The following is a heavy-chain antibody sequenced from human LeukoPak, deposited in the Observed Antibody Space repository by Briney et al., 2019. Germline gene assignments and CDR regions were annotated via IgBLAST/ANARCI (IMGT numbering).Heavy chain of an antibody. V-gene: IGHV3-21*01. J-gene: IGHJ4*02. CDR3: ARDARDSFY. CDR2: ISSSSSYI. Sequence: GGSLRLSCAASGFTFSSYTMKWVRQTPGKGLEWVSSISSSSSYIYQADSVKGRFTISRDNAKNSLYLQMNSLRAEDTAVYYCARDARDSFYWGQGTLVTVSS. CDR1: GFTFSSYT. D-gene: IGHD2-15*01.